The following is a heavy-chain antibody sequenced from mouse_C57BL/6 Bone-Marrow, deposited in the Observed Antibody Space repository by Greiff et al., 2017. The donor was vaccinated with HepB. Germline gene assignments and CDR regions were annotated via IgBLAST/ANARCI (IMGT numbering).Heavy chain of an antibody. J-gene: IGHJ2*01. CDR2: IDPSDSYT. Sequence: QVQLQQPGAELVRPGTSVKLFCKASGYTFTSYWMHWVKQRPGQGLEWIGVIDPSDSYTNYNQKFKGKATLTVDTSSSTAYMQLSSLTSEDSAVYYCARYPIGYWGQGTTLTVSS. CDR3: ARYPIGY. CDR1: GYTFTSYW. V-gene: IGHV1-59*01.